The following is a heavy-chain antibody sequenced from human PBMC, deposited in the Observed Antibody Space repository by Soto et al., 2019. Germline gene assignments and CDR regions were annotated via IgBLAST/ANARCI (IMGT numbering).Heavy chain of an antibody. D-gene: IGHD5-12*01. CDR1: GYTLTGYY. J-gene: IGHJ6*02. CDR3: ARESVDRGVPDV. Sequence: ASVKVSCKASGYTLTGYYMHWVRQAPGQGLEWMGWINPNSGGTNYAQKFQGRVTMTRDTSISTAYMELSRLRSDDTAVYYCARESVDRGVPDVWGQGTTVTVS. V-gene: IGHV1-2*02. CDR2: INPNSGGT.